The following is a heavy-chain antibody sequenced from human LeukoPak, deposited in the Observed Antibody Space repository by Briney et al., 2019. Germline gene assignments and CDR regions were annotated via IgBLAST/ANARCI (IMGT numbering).Heavy chain of an antibody. Sequence: PGGSLRLSCAASGFTFSSYSMNWVRQAPGKGLEWISSISSSSSYIYYADSVKGRFTISRDNAKNSLYLQMNSLRAEDTAVYYCARDPRDHGDHYFDYWGQGTLVTVSS. V-gene: IGHV3-21*01. J-gene: IGHJ4*02. CDR2: ISSSSSYI. D-gene: IGHD1-14*01. CDR1: GFTFSSYS. CDR3: ARDPRDHGDHYFDY.